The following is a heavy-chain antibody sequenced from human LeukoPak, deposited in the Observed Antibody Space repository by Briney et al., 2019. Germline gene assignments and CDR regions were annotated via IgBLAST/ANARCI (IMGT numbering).Heavy chain of an antibody. CDR1: GFSFSSYD. CDR2: ISSSSSYI. Sequence: GGSLRLSCAASGFSFSSYDMNWVRQAPGKGLEWVSFISSSSSYIYYVDSVKGRFTISRDNAKNSLYLQMNSLRAEDTAVYYCARAPGYRGFLDYWGQGNLVTVSS. V-gene: IGHV3-21*01. D-gene: IGHD5-18*01. CDR3: ARAPGYRGFLDY. J-gene: IGHJ4*02.